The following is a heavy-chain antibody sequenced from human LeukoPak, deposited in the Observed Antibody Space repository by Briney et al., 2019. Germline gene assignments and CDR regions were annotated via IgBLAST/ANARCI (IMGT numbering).Heavy chain of an antibody. Sequence: APVKVSCKASGYTFTSYDINWVRQATGQGLEWMGWMNPNSGNTGYAQKFQGRVTMTRNTSISTAYMELSSLRSEDTAVYYCARGRSAAAGRGFDYWGQGTLVTVSS. J-gene: IGHJ4*02. D-gene: IGHD6-13*01. CDR3: ARGRSAAAGRGFDY. V-gene: IGHV1-8*01. CDR2: MNPNSGNT. CDR1: GYTFTSYD.